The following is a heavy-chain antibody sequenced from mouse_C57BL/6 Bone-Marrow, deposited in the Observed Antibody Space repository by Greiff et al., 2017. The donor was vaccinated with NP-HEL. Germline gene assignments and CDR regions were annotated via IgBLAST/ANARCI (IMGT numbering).Heavy chain of an antibody. CDR1: GYTFTSYT. V-gene: IGHV1-4*01. J-gene: IGHJ3*01. Sequence: QVQLQQSGAELARPGASVKMSCKASGYTFTSYTMHWVKQRPGQGLEWIGYIYPRSGNTKYNQKFKDKATLTAAKSSSTAYIQLSSLTSDDSAVYYCARLLGWFAYWGQGTLVTVSA. CDR3: ARLLGWFAY. CDR2: IYPRSGNT.